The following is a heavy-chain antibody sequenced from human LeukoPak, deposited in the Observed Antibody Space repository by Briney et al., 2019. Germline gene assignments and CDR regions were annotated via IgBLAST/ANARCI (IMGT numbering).Heavy chain of an antibody. V-gene: IGHV3-23*01. CDR3: ARAGLVYYFDY. Sequence: GGSLRLSCAASGFTFSNYGMNWVRQAPGKGLEWVSALSSSGGSTYYADSAKGRFTISRDNSKNTLYLQMNSLRAEDTAVYYCARAGLVYYFDYWGQGTLVTVSS. CDR1: GFTFSNYG. D-gene: IGHD3/OR15-3a*01. J-gene: IGHJ4*02. CDR2: LSSSGGST.